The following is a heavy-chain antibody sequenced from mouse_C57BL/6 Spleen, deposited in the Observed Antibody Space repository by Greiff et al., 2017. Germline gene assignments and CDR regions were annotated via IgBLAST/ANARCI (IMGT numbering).Heavy chain of an antibody. Sequence: VKLMESGAELVMPGASVKLSCKASGYTFTSYWMHWVKQRPGQGLEWIGEIDPSDSYTNYNQKFKGKSTLTVDKSSSTAYMQLSSLTSEDSAVYYCARRGAQLGPFDYWGQGTTLTVSS. V-gene: IGHV1-69*01. CDR2: IDPSDSYT. CDR3: ARRGAQLGPFDY. D-gene: IGHD4-1*02. J-gene: IGHJ2*01. CDR1: GYTFTSYW.